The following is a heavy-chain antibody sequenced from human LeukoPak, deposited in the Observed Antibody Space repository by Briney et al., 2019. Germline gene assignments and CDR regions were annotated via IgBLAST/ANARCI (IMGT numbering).Heavy chain of an antibody. CDR3: ARTRPWEFWSGYYFFDS. V-gene: IGHV4-38-2*01. CDR1: GYSISSGYY. Sequence: SETLSLTCAVSGYSISSGYYWGWIRQPPGKGLEWIGSIYHSGGTYYNPSLNSRVTRSVEMSKNHFSLTLIALTAAAATVYGCARTRPWEFWSGYYFFDSWGPGNLVTVSS. J-gene: IGHJ4*02. D-gene: IGHD3-3*01. CDR2: IYHSGGT.